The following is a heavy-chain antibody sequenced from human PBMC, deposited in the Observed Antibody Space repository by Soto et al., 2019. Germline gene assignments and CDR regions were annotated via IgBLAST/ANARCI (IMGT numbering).Heavy chain of an antibody. J-gene: IGHJ6*02. D-gene: IGHD2-2*02. V-gene: IGHV3-21*02. CDR1: GFTFSTYS. Sequence: EVQLVESGGGLVKPGGSLRLSCVGSGFTFSTYSINWVRQAPGKGLEWVSSISSRSDIYYADSVKGRFTISRDNAENSVSLKMNILRAEDTAVYYCAREYTACPLAYGLDVWGQGTTVTVSS. CDR3: AREYTACPLAYGLDV. CDR2: ISSRSDI.